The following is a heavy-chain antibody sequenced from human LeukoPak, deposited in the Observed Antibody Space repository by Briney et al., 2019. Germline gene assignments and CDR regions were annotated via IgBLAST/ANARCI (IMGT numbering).Heavy chain of an antibody. Sequence: SETLSLTCTVSGGSISSYYWSWIRQPPGKGLEWIGYMYYSGNTNYNPSLKSRVTISVDTSKNQFSLELSSVTAADTAVYYCARGPLIYSSSWYHPFGYWGQGTLVTVSS. J-gene: IGHJ4*02. V-gene: IGHV4-59*12. CDR3: ARGPLIYSSSWYHPFGY. D-gene: IGHD6-13*01. CDR1: GGSISSYY. CDR2: MYYSGNT.